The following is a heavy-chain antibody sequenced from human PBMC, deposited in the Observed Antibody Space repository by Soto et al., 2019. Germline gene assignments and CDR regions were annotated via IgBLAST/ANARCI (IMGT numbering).Heavy chain of an antibody. CDR2: ISGSGGST. V-gene: IGHV3-23*01. Sequence: EVQLLESGGGLVQPGGSLRLSCAASGFTFSSYAMSWVRQAPGKGLEWVSAISGSGGSTYYADSVKGRFTISRDNSKNTPYMKMNSLRAEDTAVCYCANDRHPYYLVSSGQGTLVTVSS. CDR3: ANDRHPYYLVS. CDR1: GFTFSSYA. J-gene: IGHJ4*02. D-gene: IGHD6-6*01.